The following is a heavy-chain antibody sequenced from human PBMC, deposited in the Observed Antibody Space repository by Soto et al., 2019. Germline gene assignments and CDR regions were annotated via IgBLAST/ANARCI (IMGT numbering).Heavy chain of an antibody. J-gene: IGHJ4*02. CDR3: ARDLFRGTPDYFDY. CDR1: GFTFSSYP. CDR2: IGFDGIIK. Sequence: QVQLVESGGGVVQPGTSLRLSCAASGFTFSSYPFHWVRQAPGKGLEWVAVIGFDGIIKLYADSVKGRFTISRDDSKNTLYFQMNGLRDEDTAVYYCARDLFRGTPDYFDYWGQGTLVTVSS. D-gene: IGHD3-10*01. V-gene: IGHV3-30*14.